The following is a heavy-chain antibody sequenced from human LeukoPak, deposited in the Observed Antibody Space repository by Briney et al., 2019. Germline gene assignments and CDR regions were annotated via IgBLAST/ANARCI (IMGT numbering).Heavy chain of an antibody. CDR1: GFTFSSYS. CDR3: TRANFYDSRGYHYYFDY. Sequence: GGSLRLSCAASGFTFSSYSMNWVRQAPGKGLEWVSSISSSSSYIYYADSVKGRFTISRENAEKSVYLQMNDLTAGDTAVYYCTRANFYDSRGYHYYFDYWGQGIQVTVSS. CDR2: ISSSSSYI. J-gene: IGHJ4*02. V-gene: IGHV3-21*01. D-gene: IGHD3-22*01.